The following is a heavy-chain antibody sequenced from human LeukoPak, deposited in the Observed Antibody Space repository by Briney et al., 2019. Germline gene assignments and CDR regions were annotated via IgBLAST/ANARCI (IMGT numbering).Heavy chain of an antibody. J-gene: IGHJ4*02. CDR2: ISGSGGST. V-gene: IGHV3-23*01. CDR1: GFTFSSYA. CDR3: AKDLSGYDSEAFDY. D-gene: IGHD5-12*01. Sequence: GGSLRLSCAASGFTFSSYAMSWVSQAPGKGLEWVSAISGSGGSTYYADSVKGRFTISRDNSKNTLYLQMNSLRAEDTAVYYCAKDLSGYDSEAFDYWGQGTLVTVSS.